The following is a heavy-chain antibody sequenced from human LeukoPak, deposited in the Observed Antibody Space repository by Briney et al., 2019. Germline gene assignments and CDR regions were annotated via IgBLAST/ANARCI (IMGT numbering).Heavy chain of an antibody. CDR2: IYYSGST. CDR1: TFSSYW. D-gene: IGHD6-19*01. V-gene: IGHV4-39*01. Sequence: TFSSYWMSWVRQAPGKGLEWIGSIYYSGSTYYNPSLKSRVTISVDTSKNQFSLKLSSVTAADTAVYYCARRGQWLAYYFDYWGQGTLVTVSS. CDR3: ARRGQWLAYYFDY. J-gene: IGHJ4*02.